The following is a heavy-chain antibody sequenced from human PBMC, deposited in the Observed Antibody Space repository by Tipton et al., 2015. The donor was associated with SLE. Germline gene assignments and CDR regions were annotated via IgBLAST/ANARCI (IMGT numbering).Heavy chain of an antibody. Sequence: TLSLTCTVSGVSISSGSYYWNWIRQPAGKGLEWIGRVYITGSPYYNPSLESRVAMSMDTSKNQFSLKLSSVTAADTAVYYCTGEWQQVVGVAYWGLGALVTVSS. J-gene: IGHJ4*02. D-gene: IGHD3-16*01. CDR3: TGEWQQVVGVAY. CDR2: VYITGSP. V-gene: IGHV4-61*02. CDR1: GVSISSGSYY.